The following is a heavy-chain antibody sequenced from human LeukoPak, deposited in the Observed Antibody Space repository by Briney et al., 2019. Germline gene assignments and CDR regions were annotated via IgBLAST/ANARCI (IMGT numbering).Heavy chain of an antibody. D-gene: IGHD3-22*01. CDR3: ARDIDYYDSSGYFDY. V-gene: IGHV3-9*01. J-gene: IGHJ4*02. CDR2: ISWNSGSI. Sequence: GGSLRLSCAASGFTFDDYAMHWVRQAPGKGLEWVSGISWNSGSIGYADSVKGRFTISRDNSKNTLYLQMNSLRAEDTAVYYCARDIDYYDSSGYFDYWGQGTLVTVSS. CDR1: GFTFDDYA.